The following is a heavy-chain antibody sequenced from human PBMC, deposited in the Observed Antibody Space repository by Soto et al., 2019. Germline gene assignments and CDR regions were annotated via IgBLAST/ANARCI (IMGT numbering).Heavy chain of an antibody. J-gene: IGHJ1*01. CDR1: GYTFTSYG. CDR2: ISAYNGNT. D-gene: IGHD3-22*01. CDR3: ARDCGSGYYYDSRGYCCF. V-gene: IGHV1-18*04. Sequence: ASVKVSCKASGYTFTSYGISWVRQAPGQGLEWMGWISAYNGNTNYPQKLQGRVTMTTDTSASTAYMELRSLRSDDTAAYYCARDCGSGYYYDSRGYCCFWGQG.